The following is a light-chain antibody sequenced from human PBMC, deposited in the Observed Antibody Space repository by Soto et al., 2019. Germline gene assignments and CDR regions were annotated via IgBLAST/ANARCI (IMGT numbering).Light chain of an antibody. J-gene: IGKJ4*01. Sequence: DNVMTQSPLSLPVTPGEPASISCRSSQSLLHSNGYNYLDWYLQKPGQSPQLLIYLGSNRASGVPDRFSGSGSGKDFTLKISRVEAEDVGVYYCMQALQTPRTFGGGTKVEIK. CDR1: QSLLHSNGYNY. CDR2: LGS. CDR3: MQALQTPRT. V-gene: IGKV2-28*01.